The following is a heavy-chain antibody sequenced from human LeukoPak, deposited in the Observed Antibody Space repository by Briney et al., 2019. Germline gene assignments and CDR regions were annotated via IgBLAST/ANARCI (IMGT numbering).Heavy chain of an antibody. CDR1: GGSFSGYY. CDR2: INHSGST. D-gene: IGHD2-2*01. J-gene: IGHJ6*03. Sequence: PSETLFLTCAVYGGSFSGYYWSWIRQPPGKGLEWIGEINHSGSTNYNPSLKSRVTISVDTSKNQFSLKLSSVTAADTAVYYCAREVVPAAIRRPEHYMDVWGKGTTVTVSS. CDR3: AREVVPAAIRRPEHYMDV. V-gene: IGHV4-34*01.